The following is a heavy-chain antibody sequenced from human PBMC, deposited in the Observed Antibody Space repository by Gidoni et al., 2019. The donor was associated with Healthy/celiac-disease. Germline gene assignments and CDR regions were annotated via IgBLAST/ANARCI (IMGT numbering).Heavy chain of an antibody. CDR3: TSMITFGGVTMYYFDY. D-gene: IGHD3-16*01. J-gene: IGHJ4*02. Sequence: EVQLVESGGGLVQPGGSLNLSCAASGFTFSGSAMHWVRQASGKGLEWVGRIRSKANSYATAYAASVKGRFTISRDDSKNTAYLQMNSLKTEDTAVYYCTSMITFGGVTMYYFDYWGQGTLVTVSS. CDR1: GFTFSGSA. CDR2: IRSKANSYAT. V-gene: IGHV3-73*02.